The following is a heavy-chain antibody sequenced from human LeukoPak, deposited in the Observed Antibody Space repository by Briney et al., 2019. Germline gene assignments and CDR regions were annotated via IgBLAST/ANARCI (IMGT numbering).Heavy chain of an antibody. CDR3: ARDIFYGSGSYKPNDY. CDR2: ISAYNGNT. V-gene: IGHV1-18*01. J-gene: IGHJ4*02. D-gene: IGHD3-10*01. CDR1: GYTFTSYG. Sequence: ASGKVSCKASGYTFTSYGISWVRQAPVQGLEWMGWISAYNGNTNYAQKLQGRVTMTTDTSTSTAYMELRSLRSDDTAVYYCARDIFYGSGSYKPNDYWGQGTLVTVSS.